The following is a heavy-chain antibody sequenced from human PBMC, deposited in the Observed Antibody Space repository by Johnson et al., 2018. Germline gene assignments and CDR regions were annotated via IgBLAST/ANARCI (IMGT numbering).Heavy chain of an antibody. Sequence: VQLVQSGGGLVKPGGSXRLSCAASGFTFSSYSMNWVRQAPGKGLEWVSSISSSSSYIYYADSVKGRFPISRDNAKNSLYMQMNSLRAEDTAVYYCARMGSDDAFDIWGQGTMVTVSS. V-gene: IGHV3-21*01. CDR2: ISSSSSYI. CDR1: GFTFSSYS. J-gene: IGHJ3*02. CDR3: ARMGSDDAFDI. D-gene: IGHD2-15*01.